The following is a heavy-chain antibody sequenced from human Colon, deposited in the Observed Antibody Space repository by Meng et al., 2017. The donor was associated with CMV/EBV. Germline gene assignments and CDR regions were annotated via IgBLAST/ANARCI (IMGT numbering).Heavy chain of an antibody. CDR3: AKRDTIFWDY. J-gene: IGHJ4*02. V-gene: IGHV3-23*01. Sequence: EVQFCESGGGCVQPGWSLSLSCASSGFTFISYAMRWVRQAPGKGLEWVSTISSSGGTTYYSDSLKGRFTISRDNSTNTLYLQMNCLRAEDPAIYYCAKRDTIFWDYWGQGTLVTVSS. D-gene: IGHD3-3*01. CDR1: GFTFISYA. CDR2: ISSSGGTT.